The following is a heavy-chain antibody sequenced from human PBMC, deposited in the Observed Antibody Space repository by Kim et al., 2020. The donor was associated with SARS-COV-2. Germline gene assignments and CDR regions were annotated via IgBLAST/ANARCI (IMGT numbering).Heavy chain of an antibody. J-gene: IGHJ3*02. Sequence: GGSLRLSCTASGFTFGDYAMSWVRQAPGKGLEWVGFIRSKAYGGTTEYAASVKGRFTISRDDSKSIAYLQMNSLKTEDTAVYYCEGTLQGAFDIWGQGTMVTVSS. CDR3: EGTLQGAFDI. CDR2: IRSKAYGGTT. V-gene: IGHV3-49*04. CDR1: GFTFGDYA. D-gene: IGHD1-1*01.